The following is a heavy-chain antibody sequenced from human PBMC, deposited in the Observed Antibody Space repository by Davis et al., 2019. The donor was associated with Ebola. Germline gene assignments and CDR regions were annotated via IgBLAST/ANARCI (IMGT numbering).Heavy chain of an antibody. CDR3: ARSHVRLGESRVPGWFDP. CDR2: IYYSGST. Sequence: PGGSLRLSCTVSGGSISSSSYYWGWIRQPPGKGLEWIGSIYYSGSTYYNPSLKSRVTISVDTSKNQFSLKLSSVTAADTAVYYCARSHVRLGESRVPGWFDPWGQGTLVTVSS. CDR1: GGSISSSSYY. V-gene: IGHV4-39*07. J-gene: IGHJ5*02. D-gene: IGHD3-16*01.